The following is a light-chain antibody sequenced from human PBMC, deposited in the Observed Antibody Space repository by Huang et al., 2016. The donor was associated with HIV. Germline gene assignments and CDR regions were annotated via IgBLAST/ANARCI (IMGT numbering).Light chain of an antibody. V-gene: IGKV4-1*01. CDR3: QQYYSSPQT. CDR2: WAS. J-gene: IGKJ1*01. Sequence: DIIMTQSPASLAVSLGERATLNCRSSQSVYSSSTSKNYMAWFQQKPGQPPRLLLFWASAREAGVPDRFTGSGSGTHFTLTIASLEAEDAAIYYCQQYYSSPQTFGQGTRVEVK. CDR1: QSVYSSSTSKNY.